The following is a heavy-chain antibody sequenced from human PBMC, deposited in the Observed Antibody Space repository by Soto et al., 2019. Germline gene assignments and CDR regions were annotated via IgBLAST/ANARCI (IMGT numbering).Heavy chain of an antibody. CDR1: GFSFSVSA. CDR3: VSSVLRFFQRSPDASDI. V-gene: IGHV3-73*01. D-gene: IGHD3-3*01. CDR2: IRAKTNNYAT. J-gene: IGHJ3*02. Sequence: PGGSLRLSCAGSGFSFSVSAIHWVRQASGKGLEWVGRIRAKTNNYATAYAASVEGRFTISRDDSKNTAYLQMNSLKIEDTAVYYCVSSVLRFFQRSPDASDIWGQGTMVTVSS.